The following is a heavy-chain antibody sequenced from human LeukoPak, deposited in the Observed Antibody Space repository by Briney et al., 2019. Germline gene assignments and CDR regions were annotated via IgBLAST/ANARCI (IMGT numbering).Heavy chain of an antibody. Sequence: GASVKASCKASGFTFTNYAMQWVRQAPGQRLEWMGWINAGNGHTRYSQRFQGRVTITRDTSATTVYMEVTSLRSEDTAVYYCARGIWSRTVSSYYFDYWGQGTLVTVSS. V-gene: IGHV1-3*01. CDR1: GFTFTNYA. CDR3: ARGIWSRTVSSYYFDY. CDR2: INAGNGHT. D-gene: IGHD3-3*01. J-gene: IGHJ4*02.